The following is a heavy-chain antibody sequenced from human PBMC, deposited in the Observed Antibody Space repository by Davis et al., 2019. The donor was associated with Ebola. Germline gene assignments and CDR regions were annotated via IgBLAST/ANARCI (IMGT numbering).Heavy chain of an antibody. D-gene: IGHD3-3*01. CDR3: AKVLSSGYYYDS. J-gene: IGHJ4*02. Sequence: GESLKISCAASGFSFSKFGMTWVRQAPGKGLEWVSAISGSGGDTYYADSVKGRFTISRDNSKNALYLQMNSLRAEDTAIYYCAKVLSSGYYYDSWGQGILVTVSS. CDR2: ISGSGGDT. V-gene: IGHV3-23*01. CDR1: GFSFSKFG.